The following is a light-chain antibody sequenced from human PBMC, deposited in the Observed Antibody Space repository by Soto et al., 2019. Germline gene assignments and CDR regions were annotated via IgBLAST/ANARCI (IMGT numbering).Light chain of an antibody. CDR3: QQYVTSAIT. V-gene: IGKV3-20*01. CDR2: GAS. J-gene: IGKJ5*01. Sequence: ALTQSPGTLSSSPGERATLSCRASQSVSSNLAWYQQKPGQAPRLLIYGASTRAAGIPDRFSGSGSGTDFTLTISRLEPEDLALYYCQQYVTSAITFGQGTRLEIK. CDR1: QSVSSN.